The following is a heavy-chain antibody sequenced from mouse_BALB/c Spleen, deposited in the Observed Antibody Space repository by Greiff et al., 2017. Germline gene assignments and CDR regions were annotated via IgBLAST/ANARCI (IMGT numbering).Heavy chain of an antibody. CDR1: GYAFSSYW. V-gene: IGHV1-80*01. Sequence: VQLQQSGAELVRPGSSVKISCKASGYAFSSYWMNWVKQRPGQGLEWIGQIYPGDGDTNYNGKFKGKATLTADKSSSTAYMQLSSLTSEDSAVYLCARSGYDGLAYWGQGTLVTVSA. CDR3: ARSGYDGLAY. CDR2: IYPGDGDT. J-gene: IGHJ3*01. D-gene: IGHD2-14*01.